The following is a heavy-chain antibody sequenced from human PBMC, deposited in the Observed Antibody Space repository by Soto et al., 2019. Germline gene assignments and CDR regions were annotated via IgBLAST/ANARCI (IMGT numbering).Heavy chain of an antibody. CDR3: ARDGRLGELSLWGYFDY. Sequence: QVQLVESGGGVVQPGRSLRLSCAASGFTFSSYGMHWVRQAPGKGLEWVAVIWYDGSNKYYADSVKGRFTISRDNSKNRLYLQMNSLRAEDTAVYYCARDGRLGELSLWGYFDYWGQGTLVTVSS. D-gene: IGHD3-16*02. V-gene: IGHV3-33*01. CDR2: IWYDGSNK. J-gene: IGHJ4*02. CDR1: GFTFSSYG.